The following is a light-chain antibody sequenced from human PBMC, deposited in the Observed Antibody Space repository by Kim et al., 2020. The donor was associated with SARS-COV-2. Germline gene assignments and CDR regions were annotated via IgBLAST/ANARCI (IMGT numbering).Light chain of an antibody. CDR1: QSVSRW. V-gene: IGKV1-5*01. Sequence: DIQMTQPPSTLSASVGDRVTLTCRASQSVSRWLAWYQQKPGKAPKLLIYDGSNLQSGVPSRFSGSGSGTEFTLTISSLQPDDFAIYYCQHRQTFGQGTKVDIK. CDR3: QHRQT. J-gene: IGKJ1*01. CDR2: DGS.